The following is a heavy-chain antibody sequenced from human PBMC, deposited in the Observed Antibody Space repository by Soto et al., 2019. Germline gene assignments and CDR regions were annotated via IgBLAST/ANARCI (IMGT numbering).Heavy chain of an antibody. CDR2: IYYSGST. V-gene: IGHV4-31*03. CDR3: ATNSRDNMGWFDP. D-gene: IGHD2-15*01. CDR1: GGSISSGGYY. J-gene: IGHJ5*02. Sequence: QVQLQESGPGLVKPSQTLSLTCTVSGGSISSGGYYWSWIRQHPGKGLEWIGYIYYSGSTYYNPSLKSRVTISVDTSKYQFSLKLSSVTAADTAVYYCATNSRDNMGWFDPWGQGTLVTVSS.